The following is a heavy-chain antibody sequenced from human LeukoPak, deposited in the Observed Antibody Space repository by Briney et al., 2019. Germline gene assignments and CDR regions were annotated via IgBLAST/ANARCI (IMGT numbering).Heavy chain of an antibody. V-gene: IGHV4-39*07. D-gene: IGHD3-3*01. CDR1: GGSISSSSYY. Sequence: SETLSLTCTVSGGSISSSSYYWGWIRQPPGKGLEWLGSIYYSGSTYYNPSLKSRVTITVNTSKNQFSLKLSSVTAADTAVYYCAGDRITYYDFWSGSPNWFDPWGQGTLVTVSS. J-gene: IGHJ5*02. CDR2: IYYSGST. CDR3: AGDRITYYDFWSGSPNWFDP.